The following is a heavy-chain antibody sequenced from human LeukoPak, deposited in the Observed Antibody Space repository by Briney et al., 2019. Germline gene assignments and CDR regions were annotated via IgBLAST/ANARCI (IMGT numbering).Heavy chain of an antibody. CDR2: MFYNEDA. CDR1: GVSISHYH. Sequence: SETLSLTCAVSGVSISHYHSNWSRQSPGEGLERIGSMFYNEDAKYSPSLKTRVTMSVDASKSHFSLKLTSVTTADTATYFCAKGETVTASPFDYWGQGILVTVS. V-gene: IGHV4-59*01. J-gene: IGHJ4*02. D-gene: IGHD2-21*02. CDR3: AKGETVTASPFDY.